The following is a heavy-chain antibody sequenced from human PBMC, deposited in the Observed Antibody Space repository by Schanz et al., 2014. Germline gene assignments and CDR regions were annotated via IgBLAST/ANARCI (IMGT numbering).Heavy chain of an antibody. CDR3: ASTDMIRGIISTFDY. Sequence: QVQLVQSGSELKKPGASVKVSCKASGYTFTSFAMNWVRQAPGQGLEWMGWINTNNGDPTYAQGFTGRFVFSLDTSVSTAYLQISSLKAEDTAVYYCASTDMIRGIISTFDYWGQGTLVTVSS. D-gene: IGHD3-10*01. V-gene: IGHV7-4-1*02. CDR2: INTNNGDP. CDR1: GYTFTSFA. J-gene: IGHJ4*02.